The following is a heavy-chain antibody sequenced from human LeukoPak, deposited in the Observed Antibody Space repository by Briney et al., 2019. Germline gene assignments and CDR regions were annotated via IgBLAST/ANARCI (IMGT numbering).Heavy chain of an antibody. D-gene: IGHD3-10*01. CDR3: ARGGLFGGCRGDLSN. V-gene: IGHV3-20*04. CDR1: GFTFDDYG. J-gene: IGHJ4*02. Sequence: PGGSLRLSCAASGFTFDDYGMSWVRQAPGKGLEWVSGINCNGGSTGYADSVKGRFTISRDNAKNSLYLQMNSLRADDTALYYCARGGLFGGCRGDLSNWGQGTLVTVSS. CDR2: INCNGGST.